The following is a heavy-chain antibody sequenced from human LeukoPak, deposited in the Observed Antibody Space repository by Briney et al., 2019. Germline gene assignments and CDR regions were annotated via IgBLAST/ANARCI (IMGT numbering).Heavy chain of an antibody. CDR3: AKGGVITTSPRFGY. D-gene: IGHD3-22*01. CDR1: GFTFDDYG. Sequence: PGGSLRLSCEVSGFTFDDYGMNWVRQPPGKGLEWISDINWNGGSTSYAASVRGRFTVSRDNAKNLLYLQMTSLRVEDTAVYYCAKGGVITTSPRFGYWGQGTLVTVSS. J-gene: IGHJ4*02. CDR2: INWNGGST. V-gene: IGHV3-20*04.